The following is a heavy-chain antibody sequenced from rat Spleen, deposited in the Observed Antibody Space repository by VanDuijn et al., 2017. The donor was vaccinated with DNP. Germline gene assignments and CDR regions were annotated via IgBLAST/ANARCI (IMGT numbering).Heavy chain of an antibody. Sequence: QIQLQQSGAELARPGSSVKISCKASGYTFTSYYMNWIKQTTGQGLEYIGYIDAGSGGTNYNENFMGKATLTVDKSSSTAFMQLSSLTPDDSAIYYCAREFDYWGQGVMVTVSS. CDR3: AREFDY. V-gene: IGHV1-43*01. CDR2: IDAGSGGT. CDR1: GYTFTSYY. J-gene: IGHJ2*01.